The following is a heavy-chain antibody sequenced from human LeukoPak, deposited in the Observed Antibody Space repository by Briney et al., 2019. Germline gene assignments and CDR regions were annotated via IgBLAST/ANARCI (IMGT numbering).Heavy chain of an antibody. CDR2: ISGDSTYI. V-gene: IGHV3-21*01. CDR1: GFTFSSYA. CDR3: ARVSGRLERQSDLDY. D-gene: IGHD1-1*01. J-gene: IGHJ4*02. Sequence: PGGSLRLSCAASGFTFSSYAMSWVRQAPGKGLGWVSSISGDSTYIYNAGSVKGRFTISRDNAQASLYLQMISLRADDTAVYYCARVSGRLERQSDLDYWGQGTLVIVSS.